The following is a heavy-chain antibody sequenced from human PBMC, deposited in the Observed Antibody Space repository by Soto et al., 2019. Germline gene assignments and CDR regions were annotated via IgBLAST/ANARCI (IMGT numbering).Heavy chain of an antibody. CDR1: GGSISSSSYY. Sequence: QLQLQESGPGLVKPSETLSLTCTVSGGSISSSSYYWGWIRQPPGKGLEWIGSIYYSGSTYYNPSLKSRVPISVDTSKNQFSLKLSSVTAADTAVYYCARPDYDILTGYPGWFDPWGQGTLVTVSS. CDR3: ARPDYDILTGYPGWFDP. V-gene: IGHV4-39*01. J-gene: IGHJ5*02. D-gene: IGHD3-9*01. CDR2: IYYSGST.